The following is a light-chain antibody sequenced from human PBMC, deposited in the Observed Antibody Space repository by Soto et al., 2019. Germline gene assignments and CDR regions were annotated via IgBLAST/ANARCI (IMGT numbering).Light chain of an antibody. Sequence: EIVLTQSPGTLSLSPGERATLSCRASQSVSGSSLAWYQQKPGQAPRLLIYETSTSAAGIPDRFSGSGSGADFTLTISRLEPEDFAVYYCQQYGTSPITFGQGTRLEIK. CDR2: ETS. J-gene: IGKJ5*01. V-gene: IGKV3-20*01. CDR3: QQYGTSPIT. CDR1: QSVSGSS.